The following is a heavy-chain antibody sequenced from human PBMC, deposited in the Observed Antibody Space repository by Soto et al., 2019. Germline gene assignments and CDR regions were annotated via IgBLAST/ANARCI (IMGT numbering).Heavy chain of an antibody. V-gene: IGHV3-48*03. Sequence: GGSLRLSCAASGFTFSSYEMNWVRQAPGKGLEWVSYISSSGSTIYYADSVKGRFTISRDNAKNSLYLQMNSLRAEDTAVYYCASPVGYSSGYDAFDIWGQGTMVTVSS. CDR1: GFTFSSYE. CDR2: ISSSGSTI. D-gene: IGHD6-19*01. CDR3: ASPVGYSSGYDAFDI. J-gene: IGHJ3*02.